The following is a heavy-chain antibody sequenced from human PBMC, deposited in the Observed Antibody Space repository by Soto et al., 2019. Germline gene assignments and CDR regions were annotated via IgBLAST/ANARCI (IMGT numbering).Heavy chain of an antibody. CDR2: ISAYNGNT. Sequence: QVQLVQSGAEVKKPGASVKVSCKASGYTFTSYGISWVRQAPGQGLEWMGWISAYNGNTKYAQKLQGRVTTTTDTSTSTAYRELRSLRSDDTAVYYCARDQAMAQFDYWGQGTLVTVSS. V-gene: IGHV1-18*01. CDR1: GYTFTSYG. D-gene: IGHD5-18*01. CDR3: ARDQAMAQFDY. J-gene: IGHJ4*02.